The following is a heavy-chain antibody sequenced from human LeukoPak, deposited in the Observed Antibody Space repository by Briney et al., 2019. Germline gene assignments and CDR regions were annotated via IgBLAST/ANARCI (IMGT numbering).Heavy chain of an antibody. CDR2: INSNSGGT. CDR1: GYTFTGYY. D-gene: IGHD3-22*01. Sequence: ASVKVSCKASGYTFTGYYMHWVRQAPGQGLEWMGWINSNSGGTNYAQKFQGRVTMTRDTSISTAYMELSRLRSDDTAVYYCARPYYYDSSLWAFDIWGQGTMVTVSS. V-gene: IGHV1-2*02. CDR3: ARPYYYDSSLWAFDI. J-gene: IGHJ3*02.